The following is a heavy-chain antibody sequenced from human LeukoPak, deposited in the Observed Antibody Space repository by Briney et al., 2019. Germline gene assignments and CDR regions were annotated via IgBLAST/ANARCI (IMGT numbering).Heavy chain of an antibody. CDR3: ARVLWFRWVPSAFDY. CDR1: GGSIGSYY. V-gene: IGHV4-59*08. D-gene: IGHD3-10*01. J-gene: IGHJ4*02. CDR2: IAYSGST. Sequence: PSETLSLTCTVSGGSIGSYYWTWIRQSPGNGLEWIGYIAYSGSTNYNPSLKSRVTISVDTSKNQFSLKLSSVTAADTAVYYCARVLWFRWVPSAFDYWGQGTLVTVSS.